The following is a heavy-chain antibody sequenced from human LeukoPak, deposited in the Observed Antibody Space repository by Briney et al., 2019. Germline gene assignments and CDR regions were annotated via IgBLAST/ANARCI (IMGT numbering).Heavy chain of an antibody. J-gene: IGHJ5*02. D-gene: IGHD2-2*01. CDR1: GHTFTSYD. CDR3: ARGIVVPAAMQSWFDP. Sequence: ASVKVSCKASGHTFTSYDINWVRQATGQGLEWMGWMNPNSGNTGYAQKFQGRVTMTRNTSISTAYMELSSLRSEDTAVYYCARGIVVPAAMQSWFDPWGQGTLVTVSS. CDR2: MNPNSGNT. V-gene: IGHV1-8*01.